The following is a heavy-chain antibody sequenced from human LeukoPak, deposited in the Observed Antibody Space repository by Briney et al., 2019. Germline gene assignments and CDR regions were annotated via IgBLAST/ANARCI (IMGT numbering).Heavy chain of an antibody. Sequence: GGSLTLSCVASGFTFSTYAMSWVRPAPGDGLEWVSAISGSGGSTHYAESVKGRFTISRDNSKNTLYLQMNSLRAEDTAVYYCAKEFVPAAILSYYYMDVWGRGTTVTVSS. J-gene: IGHJ6*03. CDR3: AKEFVPAAILSYYYMDV. CDR2: ISGSGGST. V-gene: IGHV3-23*01. D-gene: IGHD2-2*01. CDR1: GFTFSTYA.